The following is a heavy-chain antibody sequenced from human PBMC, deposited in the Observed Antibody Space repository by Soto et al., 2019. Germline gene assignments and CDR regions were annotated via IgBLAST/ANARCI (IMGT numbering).Heavy chain of an antibody. CDR2: IYHSGTT. CDR3: AGRPPPASKIFDW. CDR1: CDSLSSSDYY. Sequence: SETLSLTCTVSCDSLSSSDYYWGWIRQPPGKGLEWIGTIYHSGTTYYNPSLESRLTMSIDTSKNQFSLKLTSVTAADSAVYFCAGRPPPASKIFDWWGPGTLVTVSS. D-gene: IGHD2-2*01. V-gene: IGHV4-39*01. J-gene: IGHJ4*02.